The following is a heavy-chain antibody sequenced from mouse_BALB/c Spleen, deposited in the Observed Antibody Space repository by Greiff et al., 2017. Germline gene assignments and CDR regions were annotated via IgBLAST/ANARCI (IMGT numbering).Heavy chain of an antibody. CDR3: ARDGPYDYAWFAY. Sequence: EVQLQESGPGLVKPSQSLSLTCSVTGYSITSGYYWNWIRQFPGNKLEWMGYISYDGSNNYNPSLKNRISITRDTSKNQFFLKLNSVTTEDTATYSCARDGPYDYAWFAYWGQGTLVTVSA. V-gene: IGHV3-6*02. D-gene: IGHD2-4*01. CDR1: GYSITSGYY. CDR2: ISYDGSN. J-gene: IGHJ3*01.